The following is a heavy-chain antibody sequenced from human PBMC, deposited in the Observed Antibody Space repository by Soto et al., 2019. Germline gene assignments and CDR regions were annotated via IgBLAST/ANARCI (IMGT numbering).Heavy chain of an antibody. Sequence: QVQLVQSGAEVKKPGSSVKVSCKASGGTFSSYAISWVRQAPGQGLEWMGGIIPIFGTANYAQKFQGRVTITADKSTSKAYMELSSLRSEDMAVYYCAVNSYCSSTSCYHDYFYGMDVWGPGTTVTVSS. CDR3: AVNSYCSSTSCYHDYFYGMDV. D-gene: IGHD2-2*01. CDR2: IIPIFGTA. V-gene: IGHV1-69*06. CDR1: GGTFSSYA. J-gene: IGHJ6*02.